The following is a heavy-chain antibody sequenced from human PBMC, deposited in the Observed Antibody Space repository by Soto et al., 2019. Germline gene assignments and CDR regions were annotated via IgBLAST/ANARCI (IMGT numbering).Heavy chain of an antibody. CDR1: GFTFSSYA. Sequence: EVQLLESGGGLVQPGGSLRLSCAASGFTFSSYAMSWVHQAPGKGLEWVSAISGGGGSTYYADSVKGRFTISRDNSKNTLYRQMNSLRAEDTAVYYCAKDPSIAARLPNYFDYWGQGTLVTVSS. J-gene: IGHJ4*02. CDR3: AKDPSIAARLPNYFDY. V-gene: IGHV3-23*01. CDR2: ISGGGGST. D-gene: IGHD6-6*01.